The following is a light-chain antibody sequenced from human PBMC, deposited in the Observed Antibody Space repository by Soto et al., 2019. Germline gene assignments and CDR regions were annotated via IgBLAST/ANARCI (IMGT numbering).Light chain of an antibody. J-gene: IGKJ4*01. V-gene: IGKV1-5*01. CDR2: DAS. CDR3: QQYNSYSLT. CDR1: QSISSW. Sequence: DLQIDQSPSTLSSSVGARGTITCRASQSISSWLAWYQQKPGKAPKLLIYDASSLESGVPSRFSGSGSGTEFTLTISSLQPDDFATYYCQQYNSYSLTFGGGTKVDIK.